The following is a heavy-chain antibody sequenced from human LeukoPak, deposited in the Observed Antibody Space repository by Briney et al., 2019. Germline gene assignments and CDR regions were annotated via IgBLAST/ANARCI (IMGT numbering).Heavy chain of an antibody. J-gene: IGHJ3*02. CDR1: GGTFSSYA. CDR2: IIPIFGSA. Sequence: SVKVSCKSSGGTFSSYAVSWVRQAPGQGLEWMGEIIPIFGSANYAQKFQGRVTITTDESTSTAYMELSSLTSEDTAVYYCARHGGITIFGVAQPGGAFDIWGQGTMVTVSS. V-gene: IGHV1-69*05. CDR3: ARHGGITIFGVAQPGGAFDI. D-gene: IGHD3-3*01.